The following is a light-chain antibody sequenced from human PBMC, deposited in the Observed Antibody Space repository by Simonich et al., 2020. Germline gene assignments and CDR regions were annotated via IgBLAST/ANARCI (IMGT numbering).Light chain of an antibody. V-gene: IGKV2D-29*02. Sequence: DIVMTQTPLSLSVTPGQPASISCTSSQSLLHSDGKTYLYWYLQKPGQSPQLLIYEGSHRFSGVPDRFSGSGSGTDFTLKISRVEAEDVGVYYCMQSIQLPRTFGQGTKVEIK. CDR1: QSLLHSDGKTY. J-gene: IGKJ1*01. CDR2: EGS. CDR3: MQSIQLPRT.